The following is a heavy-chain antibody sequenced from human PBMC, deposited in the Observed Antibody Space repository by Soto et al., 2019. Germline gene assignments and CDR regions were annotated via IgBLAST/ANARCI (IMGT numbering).Heavy chain of an antibody. Sequence: SLRLSCAASGFTSSSYAMHWVRQAPGKGLEWVAVISYDGSHKFYADSVTGRFTISRDHSKNTLYLQMNSLRAEDTAVYYCARGDGYSSSYYYYGMDVWGQGTTVTVSS. J-gene: IGHJ6*02. CDR2: ISYDGSHK. CDR3: ARGDGYSSSYYYYGMDV. V-gene: IGHV3-30-3*01. D-gene: IGHD6-13*01. CDR1: GFTSSSYA.